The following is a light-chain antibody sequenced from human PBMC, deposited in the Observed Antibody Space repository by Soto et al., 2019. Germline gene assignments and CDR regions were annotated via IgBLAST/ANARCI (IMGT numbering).Light chain of an antibody. J-gene: IGKJ1*01. CDR2: GVS. V-gene: IGKV3-20*01. Sequence: EIVLTQSPGTLSLSPGERATLSCRASQSVSNNFLAWYQQKPGQAPRLLIYGVSSRATGIPGRFSGSGSGTDFTLTISRLEPEDFAVYYCQQYGSSPRTFGLGTKVEIK. CDR1: QSVSNNF. CDR3: QQYGSSPRT.